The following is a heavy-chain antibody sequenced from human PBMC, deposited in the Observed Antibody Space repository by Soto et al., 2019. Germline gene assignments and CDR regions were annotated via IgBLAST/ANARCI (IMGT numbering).Heavy chain of an antibody. CDR2: ISAYNGNT. V-gene: IGHV1-18*04. CDR1: GYTFTSYG. Sequence: VASVKVSCKASGYTFTSYGISWVRQAPGQGLEWMGWISAYNGNTNYAQKLQGRVTMTTDTSTSTAYMELRSLRSDDTAVYYCAGEPLAYCGGDCYSEGLFDYWGQGTPVTVSS. CDR3: AGEPLAYCGGDCYSEGLFDY. J-gene: IGHJ4*02. D-gene: IGHD2-21*02.